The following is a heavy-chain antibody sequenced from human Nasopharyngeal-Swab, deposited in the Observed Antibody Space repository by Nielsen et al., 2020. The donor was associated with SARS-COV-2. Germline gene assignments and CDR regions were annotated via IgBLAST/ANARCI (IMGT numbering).Heavy chain of an antibody. Sequence: GESLKISCAASGFTFSSYAMHWVRQAPGKGLEWVAVISDDGSNKYYADSVKGRFTISRDNSKNTLYLQMNSLRAEDTAVYYCARDLVGATYWGQGTLVTVSS. D-gene: IGHD1-26*01. J-gene: IGHJ4*02. CDR2: ISDDGSNK. CDR1: GFTFSSYA. CDR3: ARDLVGATY. V-gene: IGHV3-30*04.